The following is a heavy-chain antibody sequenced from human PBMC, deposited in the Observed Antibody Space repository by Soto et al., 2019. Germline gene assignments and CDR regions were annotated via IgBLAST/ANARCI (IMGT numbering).Heavy chain of an antibody. CDR2: IRRSGDTT. Sequence: EVQLLESGGGLVQPGGSLRLSCAASGITFSSSVMNWVRQAPGKGLEWVSTIRRSGDTTYYADSVGGRFTISRDNSKNTLYLQMYSLRADDTAVYYCATGHDSGDLLFDHWGHGTLVTVSS. J-gene: IGHJ4*01. CDR3: ATGHDSGDLLFDH. CDR1: GITFSSSV. D-gene: IGHD4-17*01. V-gene: IGHV3-23*01.